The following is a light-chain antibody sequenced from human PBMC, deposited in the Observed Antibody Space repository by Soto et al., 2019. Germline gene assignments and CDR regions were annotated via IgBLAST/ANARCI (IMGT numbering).Light chain of an antibody. V-gene: IGKV4-1*01. J-gene: IGKJ2*01. Sequence: DIVMTQSPDSLAVSLGERATINCKSSQSVLFTAKNKNYLAWFQQKPGQPPKLLIYWASTRESGVPDRFSGSGDETDFTLTISSLQAEDVAVYYCHQYYSFPHTFGQGTKLEIK. CDR2: WAS. CDR1: QSVLFTAKNKNY. CDR3: HQYYSFPHT.